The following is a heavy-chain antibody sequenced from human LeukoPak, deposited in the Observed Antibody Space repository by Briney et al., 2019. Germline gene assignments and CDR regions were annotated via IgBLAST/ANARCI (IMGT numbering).Heavy chain of an antibody. Sequence: KPSQTLSLTCTVSGGSISSGDYYWSWIRQPPGKGLEWLGYIYYSGSTYYNPSLKSRVTISVDTSKNQFTLKLSSVTAADTAVYYCARAYSMAFFDYWGQGTLVTVSS. J-gene: IGHJ4*02. D-gene: IGHD6-13*01. CDR2: IYYSGST. CDR1: GGSISSGDYY. CDR3: ARAYSMAFFDY. V-gene: IGHV4-30-4*01.